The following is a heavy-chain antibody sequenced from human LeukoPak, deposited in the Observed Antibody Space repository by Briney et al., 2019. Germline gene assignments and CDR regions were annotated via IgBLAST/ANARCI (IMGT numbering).Heavy chain of an antibody. CDR2: IWYDGSNK. V-gene: IGHV3-33*01. Sequence: GRSLRLSCAASGFTFSSSGMHWVRQAPGKGLEWVAVIWYDGSNKYYADSVKGLFTISRDNYKTTLYLQMNSLRAEDTAVYYCARDQSGYSYGYHGPFDYWGQGTLVTVSS. CDR3: ARDQSGYSYGYHGPFDY. J-gene: IGHJ4*02. D-gene: IGHD5-18*01. CDR1: GFTFSSSG.